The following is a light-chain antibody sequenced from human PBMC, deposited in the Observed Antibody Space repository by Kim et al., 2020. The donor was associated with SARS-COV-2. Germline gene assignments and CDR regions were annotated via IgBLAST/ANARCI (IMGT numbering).Light chain of an antibody. CDR3: CLFPSTGPYV. CDR2: DVT. J-gene: IGLJ1*01. V-gene: IGLV2-23*02. CDR1: SSDVGNYLL. Sequence: GHSITISCPGTSSDVGNYLLVSWSLHHSGNAPKLIIHDVTMRLSGVSYRFSGSTSGTTATLTIPGLQADDEADFPCCLFPSTGPYVFGTGTQVTVL.